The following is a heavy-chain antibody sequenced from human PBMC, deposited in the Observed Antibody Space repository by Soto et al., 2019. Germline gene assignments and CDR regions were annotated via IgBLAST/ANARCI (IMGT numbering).Heavy chain of an antibody. CDR1: GFTFSTYA. D-gene: IGHD4-17*01. J-gene: IGHJ4*02. V-gene: IGHV3-23*01. CDR2: ITGGGGST. CDR3: AKDRYGDYGGIDY. Sequence: GGSLRLSCAASGFTFSTYAMIWVRQAPGKGLEWVSVITGGGGSTYYADSVKGRFTISRDTSKNTLFLQMNSLRAEDTAVYYCAKDRYGDYGGIDYWGQGTMVTVSS.